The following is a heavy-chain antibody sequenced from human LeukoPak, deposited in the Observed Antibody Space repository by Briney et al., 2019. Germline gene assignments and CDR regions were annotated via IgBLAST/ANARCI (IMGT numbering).Heavy chain of an antibody. CDR1: GGSFSGYY. Sequence: PSETLSLTCAVYGGSFSGYYWSWIRQPPGKGLEWIGEINHSGSTNYNPSLKSRVTISEDTSKNQFSLKLSSVTAADTSVYYCARGSTTGYYKRPFDYWGQGTLVTVSS. J-gene: IGHJ4*02. D-gene: IGHD3-9*01. V-gene: IGHV4-34*01. CDR3: ARGSTTGYYKRPFDY. CDR2: INHSGST.